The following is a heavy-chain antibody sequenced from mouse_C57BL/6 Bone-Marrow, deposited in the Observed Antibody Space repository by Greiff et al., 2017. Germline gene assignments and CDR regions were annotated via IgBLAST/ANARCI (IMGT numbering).Heavy chain of an antibody. CDR1: GFSLTSYG. CDR3: ARNRTTVDAMDY. D-gene: IGHD1-1*01. CDR2: IWSGGST. J-gene: IGHJ4*01. Sequence: VKVVESGPGLVQPSQSLSITCTVSGFSLTSYGVHWVRQSPGKGLEWLGVIWSGGSTDYNAAFISRLSISKDNSKSQVFFKMNSLQADDTAIYYCARNRTTVDAMDYWGQGTSVTVSS. V-gene: IGHV2-2*01.